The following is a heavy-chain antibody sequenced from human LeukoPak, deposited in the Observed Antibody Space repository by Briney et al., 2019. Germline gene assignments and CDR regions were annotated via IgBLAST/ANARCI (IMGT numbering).Heavy chain of an antibody. V-gene: IGHV3-23*01. CDR3: AKRGVVIRVILVGFHKEAYYFDS. J-gene: IGHJ4*02. CDR2: ISGSGGGT. Sequence: GGSLRLSCAVSGITLSNYGMSWVRQAPGKGLEWVAGISGSGGGTNYAGSVKGRFTISRDNPKNTLYLQMNSLRAEDTAVYFCAKRGVVIRVILVGFHKEAYYFDSWGQGALVTVSS. CDR1: GITLSNYG. D-gene: IGHD3-22*01.